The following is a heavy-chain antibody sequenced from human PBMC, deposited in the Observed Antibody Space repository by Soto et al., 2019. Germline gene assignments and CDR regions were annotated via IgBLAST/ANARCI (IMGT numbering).Heavy chain of an antibody. CDR2: ISGSGGST. Sequence: GGSLRLSCAASGFTFSSYAMSWVRQAPGKGLEWVSAISGSGGSTYYADSVKGRFTIYRDNSKNTLYLQMNSLRAEDTAVYYCAKVGPDCSGGSCYSFGNYYYYMDVWGKGTTVTVSS. J-gene: IGHJ6*03. CDR3: AKVGPDCSGGSCYSFGNYYYYMDV. D-gene: IGHD2-15*01. V-gene: IGHV3-23*01. CDR1: GFTFSSYA.